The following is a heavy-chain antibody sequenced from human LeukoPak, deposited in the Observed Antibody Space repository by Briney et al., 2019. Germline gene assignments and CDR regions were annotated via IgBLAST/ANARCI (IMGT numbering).Heavy chain of an antibody. Sequence: GATVKISCKASGYTFTDYYMHWVQQAPGKGLEWMGRIIPILGIANYAQKFQGRVTITADKSTSTAYMELSSLRSEDTAVYYCARSRGDRLRDAFDIWGQGTMVTVSS. J-gene: IGHJ3*02. CDR1: GYTFTDYY. CDR2: IIPILGIA. V-gene: IGHV1-69*02. D-gene: IGHD5-12*01. CDR3: ARSRGDRLRDAFDI.